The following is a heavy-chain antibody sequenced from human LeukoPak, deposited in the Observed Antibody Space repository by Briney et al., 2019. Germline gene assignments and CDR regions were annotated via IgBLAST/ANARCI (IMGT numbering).Heavy chain of an antibody. V-gene: IGHV3-21*01. CDR3: ASSSGGGRLDY. CDR2: ISSSSSYI. J-gene: IGHJ4*02. Sequence: PGGSLRLSRAASGFTFSSYSMNWVRQAPGKGLEWVSSISSSSSYIYYADSVKGRFTISRDNAKNSLYLQMNSLRAEDTAVYYCASSSGGGRLDYWGQGTLVTVSS. CDR1: GFTFSSYS. D-gene: IGHD2-15*01.